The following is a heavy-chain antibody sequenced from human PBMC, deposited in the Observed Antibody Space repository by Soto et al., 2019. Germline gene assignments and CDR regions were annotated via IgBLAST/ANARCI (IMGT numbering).Heavy chain of an antibody. D-gene: IGHD1-7*01. J-gene: IGHJ4*02. CDR1: GLTFSNYA. CDR2: MSGSSSTT. Sequence: GGSLRLSCATSGLTFSNYAMSWVRQAPGGGLEWVSSMSGSSSTTYYADSVRGRFTISRDRSKNTLYLQMISLRAEDTALYYCAKNQERELPRVIDFWCQGTLVTVSS. CDR3: AKNQERELPRVIDF. V-gene: IGHV3-23*01.